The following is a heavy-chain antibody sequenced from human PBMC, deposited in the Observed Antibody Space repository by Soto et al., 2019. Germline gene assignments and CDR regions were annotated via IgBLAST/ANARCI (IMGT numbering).Heavy chain of an antibody. J-gene: IGHJ4*02. CDR2: IKSESDGGTT. CDR3: MTDRQYRPAY. CDR1: GFTFNDAW. V-gene: IGHV3-15*07. D-gene: IGHD3-16*02. Sequence: EGSLRLSCAGSGFTFNDAWMNWVRQAPGKGLEWVGRIKSESDGGTTAYAAPVKGRFTISRDDSKNTVYLQMNSLRTEDTALYYCMTDRQYRPAYWGQGTL.